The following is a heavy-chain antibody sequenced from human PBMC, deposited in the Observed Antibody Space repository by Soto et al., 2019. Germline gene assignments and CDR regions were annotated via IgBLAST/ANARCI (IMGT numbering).Heavy chain of an antibody. J-gene: IGHJ3*02. CDR3: ARGDGYCGGDCAFSGAFDI. CDR2: INHSGST. V-gene: IGHV4-34*01. D-gene: IGHD2-21*01. CDR1: GGSFSGYY. Sequence: SETLSLTCAVYGGSFSGYYWSWIRQPPGKGLEWIGEINHSGSTNYNPSLKSRVTISVDTSKNQFSLKLSSVTAADTAVYYCARGDGYCGGDCAFSGAFDIWGQGTMVTVSS.